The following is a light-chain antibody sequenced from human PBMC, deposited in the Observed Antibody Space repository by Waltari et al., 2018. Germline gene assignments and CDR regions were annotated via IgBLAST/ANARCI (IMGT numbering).Light chain of an antibody. CDR3: QQTYRTPRT. V-gene: IGKV1-39*01. CDR1: QRISSY. CDR2: GAT. Sequence: DIQMIQSPSSLPASVGDRVTVSCRASQRISSYLNWYQQKPGKAPRLLIYGATSLQSGVPSRFSGSGSGTDFTLTISSLQPEDFATYYCQQTYRTPRTFGQGTKVDI. J-gene: IGKJ1*01.